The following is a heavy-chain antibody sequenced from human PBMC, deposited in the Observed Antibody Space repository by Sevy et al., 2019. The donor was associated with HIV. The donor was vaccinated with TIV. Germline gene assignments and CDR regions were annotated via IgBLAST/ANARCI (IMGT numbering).Heavy chain of an antibody. V-gene: IGHV4-59*01. CDR3: ARENPGYSSSWYARTFDY. CDR2: IYYSGST. Sequence: SETLSLTCTVSGGSISSYYWSWIRQPPGKGLEWIGYIYYSGSTNYNPSPKSRVTISVDTSKNQFSLKLSSVTAADTAVYYCARENPGYSSSWYARTFDYWGQGTLVTVSS. CDR1: GGSISSYY. D-gene: IGHD6-13*01. J-gene: IGHJ4*02.